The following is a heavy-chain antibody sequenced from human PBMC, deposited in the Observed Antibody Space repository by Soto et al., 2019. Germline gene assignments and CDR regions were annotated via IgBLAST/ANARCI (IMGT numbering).Heavy chain of an antibody. V-gene: IGHV3-30*18. J-gene: IGHJ6*02. CDR1: GFTFSSYG. CDR2: ISYDGSKK. Sequence: QVQLVESGGGVVQPGRSLRLSCAASGFTFSSYGMHWVRQAPGKGLEWVAVISYDGSKKYYRDSVKGRFPSSRDNSKNALYMQMNSLGAEDTAVYYCAKDTGYCSSTSCLDGMDVWGQGTTVTVSS. CDR3: AKDTGYCSSTSCLDGMDV. D-gene: IGHD2-2*01.